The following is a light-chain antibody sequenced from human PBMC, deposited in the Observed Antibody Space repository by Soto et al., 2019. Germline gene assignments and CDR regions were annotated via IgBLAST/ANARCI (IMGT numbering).Light chain of an antibody. J-gene: IGKJ1*01. CDR1: QSVDSTF. CDR2: VAS. Sequence: EIVLTQSPGSLSLSPGERATLSCRASQSVDSTFFAWYHKKPGQAPMLLIYVASKRDTSVPDRFSGSRSGTDFTLTISRLETEDFAVYYCQQYMSSVTSGQGTKVEI. V-gene: IGKV3-20*01. CDR3: QQYMSSVT.